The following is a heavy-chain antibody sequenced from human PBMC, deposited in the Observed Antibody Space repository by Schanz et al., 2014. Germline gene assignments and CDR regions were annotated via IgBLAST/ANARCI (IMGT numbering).Heavy chain of an antibody. J-gene: IGHJ4*02. Sequence: QVHLVQSGAEVKRPGASVKVSCKASEYSFTSYSMHWVRQAPGQRLEWMGWISVYNHNKEYDQKFQGRVTMTTDTSTSTAYMALTDLRSDDTAVYYCARDRRLFDRDDLYYFDSWGQGTLVTVSS. CDR2: ISVYNHNK. CDR1: EYSFTSYS. D-gene: IGHD3-10*02. V-gene: IGHV1-3*01. CDR3: ARDRRLFDRDDLYYFDS.